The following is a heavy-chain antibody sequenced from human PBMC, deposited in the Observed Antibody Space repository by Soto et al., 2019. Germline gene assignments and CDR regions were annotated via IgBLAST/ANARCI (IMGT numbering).Heavy chain of an antibody. Sequence: SETLSLSCTVSGGSIRSYYWNWFRQPPGKGLEWIGYVFHTGTTNYNASLKSRVTVSVDTSDNRLSLELTSVTDADTAVYYCASDGGHWGQGTLVTVSS. CDR3: ASDGGH. D-gene: IGHD6-25*01. V-gene: IGHV4-59*08. J-gene: IGHJ4*02. CDR2: VFHTGTT. CDR1: GGSIRSYY.